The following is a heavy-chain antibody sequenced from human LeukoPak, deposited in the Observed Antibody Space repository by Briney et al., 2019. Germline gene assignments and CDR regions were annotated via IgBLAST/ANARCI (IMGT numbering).Heavy chain of an antibody. V-gene: IGHV1-2*02. CDR1: GYTFTGYY. CDR3: ASSGVVPAADDAFDI. CDR2: INPNSGGT. D-gene: IGHD2-2*01. J-gene: IGHJ3*02. Sequence: KVSCKASGYTFTGYYMHWVRQAPGQGLEWMGWINPNSGGTNYAQKFQGRVTMTRDTSISTAYMELSRLRSDDTAVYYCASSGVVPAADDAFDIWGQGTMVTVSS.